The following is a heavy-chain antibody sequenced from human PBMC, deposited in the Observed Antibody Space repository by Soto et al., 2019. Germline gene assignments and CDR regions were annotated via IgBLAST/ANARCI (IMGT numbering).Heavy chain of an antibody. CDR3: ARDDTTGGLDL. J-gene: IGHJ5*02. V-gene: IGHV4-59*12. CDR2: ISDSGSA. D-gene: IGHD3-22*01. Sequence: SETLSLTCTVSCDSIGFFFWNWIRQPPGKGLEWIGYISDSGSAIYNPSLQSRVTMSADTSQNRISLKLTSVTAADTAVYFCARDDTTGGLDLWGHGTLVTVSS. CDR1: CDSIGFFF.